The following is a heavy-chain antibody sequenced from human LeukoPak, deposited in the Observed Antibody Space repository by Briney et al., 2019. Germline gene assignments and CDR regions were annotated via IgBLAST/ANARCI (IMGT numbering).Heavy chain of an antibody. V-gene: IGHV3-48*03. CDR1: GFTFSSYE. D-gene: IGHD3-10*01. CDR2: INSGGDIL. Sequence: GGSLRLSCAASGFTFSSYEMNWVRQAPGKGLEWISYINSGGDILYYADSVKGRITVSRDNAKNSLGLQMNSLRAEDTAVYYCARGARSVRGVIPYFDYWGQGTLVTVSS. J-gene: IGHJ4*02. CDR3: ARGARSVRGVIPYFDY.